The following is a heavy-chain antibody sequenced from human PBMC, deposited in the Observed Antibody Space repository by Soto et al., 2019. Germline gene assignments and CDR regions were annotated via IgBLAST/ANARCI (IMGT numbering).Heavy chain of an antibody. CDR3: ARARSSMRAFYYYYMDV. CDR2: ISSSSSYI. CDR1: GFTFSSYS. Sequence: GGSLGLSCAASGFTFSSYSMNWVRQAPGKGLEWVSSISSSSSYIYYADSVKGRFTISRDNAKNSLYLQMNSLRAEDTAVYYCARARSSMRAFYYYYMDVWGKGTTVTVS. V-gene: IGHV3-21*01. J-gene: IGHJ6*03.